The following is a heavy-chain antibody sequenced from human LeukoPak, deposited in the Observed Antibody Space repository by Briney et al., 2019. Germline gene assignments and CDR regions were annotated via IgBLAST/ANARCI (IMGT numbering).Heavy chain of an antibody. CDR3: AKDSSGYEVDY. CDR1: GFTFDDYA. J-gene: IGHJ4*02. D-gene: IGHD3-22*01. Sequence: QAGGSLRLSCAASGFTFDDYAMHWVRQAPGKGLEWVSGISWNSGSIGYADSVKGRFTISRDNAKNSLYLQMNSLRAEDTALYYCAKDSSGYEVDYWGQGTLVTVSS. CDR2: ISWNSGSI. V-gene: IGHV3-9*01.